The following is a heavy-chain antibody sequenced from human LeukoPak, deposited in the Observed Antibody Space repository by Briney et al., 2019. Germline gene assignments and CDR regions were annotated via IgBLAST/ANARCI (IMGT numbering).Heavy chain of an antibody. D-gene: IGHD3-22*01. Sequence: PSETLSLTCTVSGDSITNGIFHWSWIRQPAGKELEWIGRIYTGGNTAYNPSLNSRVTISLDTSNNQLSLKLSSVTAADTAVYYCARWDSSGYYHHFDYWGQGTLVTVSS. CDR3: ARWDSSGYYHHFDY. CDR2: IYTGGNT. V-gene: IGHV4-61*02. J-gene: IGHJ4*02. CDR1: GDSITNGIFH.